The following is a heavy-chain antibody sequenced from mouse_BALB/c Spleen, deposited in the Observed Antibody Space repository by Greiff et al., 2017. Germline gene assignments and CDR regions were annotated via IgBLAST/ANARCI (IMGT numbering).Heavy chain of an antibody. CDR2: IDPSDSYT. CDR3: ARNYRYDWYFDV. Sequence: QVQLQQSGAELVKPGASVKLSCKASGYTFTSYWMHWVKQRPGQGLEWIGEIDPSDSYTNYNQKFKGKATLTVDESSSTAYMQLSSLTSEDSAVYYCARNYRYDWYFDVWGAGTTVTVSS. V-gene: IGHV1-69*02. D-gene: IGHD2-14*01. J-gene: IGHJ1*01. CDR1: GYTFTSYW.